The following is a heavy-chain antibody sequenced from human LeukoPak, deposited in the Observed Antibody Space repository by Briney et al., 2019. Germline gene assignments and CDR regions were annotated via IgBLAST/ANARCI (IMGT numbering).Heavy chain of an antibody. Sequence: GGSLRLSCAATGFTFSSYGMHWVRQARGKGLAGVAVICYDGSNKYYADSVRGRFTISRDNSKNALYLQMNSLRAEDTAVYYCARLYGTYPGWFDPWGQGTLVTVSS. J-gene: IGHJ5*02. CDR1: GFTFSSYG. D-gene: IGHD4-17*01. CDR3: ARLYGTYPGWFDP. V-gene: IGHV3-33*01. CDR2: ICYDGSNK.